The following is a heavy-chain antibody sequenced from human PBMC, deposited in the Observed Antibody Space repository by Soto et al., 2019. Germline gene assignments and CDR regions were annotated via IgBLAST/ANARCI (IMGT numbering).Heavy chain of an antibody. V-gene: IGHV4-30-4*01. CDR2: IHYSGST. CDR1: GDSISGGDYY. CDR3: ARDQRALRYFDY. J-gene: IGHJ4*02. Sequence: QVQLQESGPGLVKPSQTLSLTCSVSGDSISGGDYYWSWIREPPGEALEWIGHIHYSGSTYYNAALKSRLTISLDTSTNEFSLNLSSVTAADTAVYYCARDQRALRYFDYWGQGTLVTVSS.